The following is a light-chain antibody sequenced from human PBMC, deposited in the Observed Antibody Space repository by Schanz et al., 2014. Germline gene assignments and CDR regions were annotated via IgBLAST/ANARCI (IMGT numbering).Light chain of an antibody. J-gene: IGLJ2*01. CDR2: SDN. Sequence: QSVLTQPPSASGPPGQRVTISCSGGSPNIGINAVNWYQHFPGTAPKLLIYSDNQRPSGVPDQFSDSKSGTSASLAISGHEHEDEDDYYCQSYDSSLSGVVFGGGTKLPVL. V-gene: IGLV1-44*01. CDR1: SPNIGINA. CDR3: QSYDSSLSGVV.